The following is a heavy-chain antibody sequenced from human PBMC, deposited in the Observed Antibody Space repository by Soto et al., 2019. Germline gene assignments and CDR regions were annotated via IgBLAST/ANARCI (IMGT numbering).Heavy chain of an antibody. CDR3: ARYLTDSSSSVAFDI. J-gene: IGHJ3*02. V-gene: IGHV4-39*01. Sequence: SETLSLTCPVSGGSISSSSYYWGWIRQPPGKGLEWIGSIYYSGSTYYNPSLKSRVTISVDTSKNQFSLKLSSVTAADTAVYYCARYLTDSSSSVAFDIWGQGTMVTVSS. CDR2: IYYSGST. CDR1: GGSISSSSYY. D-gene: IGHD6-6*01.